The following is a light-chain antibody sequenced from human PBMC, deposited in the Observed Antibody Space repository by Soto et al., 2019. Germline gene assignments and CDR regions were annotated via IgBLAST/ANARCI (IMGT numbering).Light chain of an antibody. J-gene: IGKJ2*01. CDR2: GVS. V-gene: IGKV3-20*01. CDR3: QQYGTSPPMYT. CDR1: QSFSGNY. Sequence: EIVLTQSPGTLSLSPGERATLSCRASQSFSGNYLAWYQQKPGQAPRLLIYGVSSRATGIPDRFSGSGSGTDFTLSISRLEPEDFAVYYCQQYGTSPPMYTFGQGTTLEIK.